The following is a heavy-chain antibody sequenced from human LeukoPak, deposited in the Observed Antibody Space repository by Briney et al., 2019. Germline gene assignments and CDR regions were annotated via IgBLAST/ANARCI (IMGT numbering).Heavy chain of an antibody. CDR3: AKDPGKFWSGHDY. D-gene: IGHD3-3*01. CDR1: GFNFASNW. V-gene: IGHV3-74*01. CDR2: INSGGSGT. J-gene: IGHJ4*02. Sequence: GGSLRLSCAASGFNFASNWMHWVRQTPGKGLMWVSRINSGGSGTSYADSVEGRFTISRDNSKNTLYLQMNSLRGEDTAVYYCAKDPGKFWSGHDYWGQGALVTVSS.